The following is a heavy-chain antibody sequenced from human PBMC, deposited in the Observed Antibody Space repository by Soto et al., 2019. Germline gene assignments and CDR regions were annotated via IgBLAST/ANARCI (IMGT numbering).Heavy chain of an antibody. J-gene: IGHJ6*02. V-gene: IGHV1-69*01. CDR1: GGTFSSYA. CDR3: ARPSQAEVPAAISYYYYGMDV. CDR2: IIPIFGTA. D-gene: IGHD2-2*02. Sequence: QVQLVQSGAEVKKPGSSVKVSCKASGGTFSSYAISWVRQAPGQGLEWMGGIIPIFGTANYAQKFQGRVTITADESTSTAYMELSSLRSEDTAVYYCARPSQAEVPAAISYYYYGMDVWGQGTTVTVSS.